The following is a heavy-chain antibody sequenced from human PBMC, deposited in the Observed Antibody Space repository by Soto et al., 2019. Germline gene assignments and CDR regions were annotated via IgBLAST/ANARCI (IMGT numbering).Heavy chain of an antibody. Sequence: GGSLRLSCAASGFSFSSHWMSWVRQAPGRGLEWVANIKQDGTERYYVDSVKGRFTISRDNAKNSLYLEMNSLRAEDTAVYYCARAVTGRGEGGPWGQGSLVTVSS. CDR2: IKQDGTER. D-gene: IGHD1-20*01. CDR1: GFSFSSHW. V-gene: IGHV3-7*05. CDR3: ARAVTGRGEGGP. J-gene: IGHJ5*02.